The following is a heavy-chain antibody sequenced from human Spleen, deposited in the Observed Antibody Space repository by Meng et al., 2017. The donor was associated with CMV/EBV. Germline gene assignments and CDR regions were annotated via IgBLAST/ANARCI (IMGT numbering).Heavy chain of an antibody. CDR3: ARDAHQGTGFDY. Sequence: GESLKISCAASGFTFSSYSMNWVRQIPGKGLEWVAFIRYDESNKYHADSVKGRFTISRDNSKNTLYLQMNNLRAEDTAVYYCARDAHQGTGFDYWGQGTLVTVSS. CDR1: GFTFSSYS. CDR2: IRYDESNK. J-gene: IGHJ4*02. D-gene: IGHD1-1*01. V-gene: IGHV3-30*02.